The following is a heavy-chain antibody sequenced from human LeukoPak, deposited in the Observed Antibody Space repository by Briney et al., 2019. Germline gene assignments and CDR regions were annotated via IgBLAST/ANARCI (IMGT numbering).Heavy chain of an antibody. D-gene: IGHD1/OR15-1a*01. V-gene: IGHV4-39*07. CDR1: GGSISSSSYY. Sequence: SETLSLTCTVSGGSISSSSYYWGWIRQPPGKGLEWNGSIYYSGSTYYNPSLKSRVTISVDTSKNQFSLKLSSVTAADTAVYYCASLTGTRPYWGQGTLVTVSS. CDR3: ASLTGTRPY. CDR2: IYYSGST. J-gene: IGHJ4*02.